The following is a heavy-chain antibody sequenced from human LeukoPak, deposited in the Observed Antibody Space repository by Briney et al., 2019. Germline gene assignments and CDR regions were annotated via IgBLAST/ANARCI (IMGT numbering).Heavy chain of an antibody. D-gene: IGHD2-15*01. CDR3: ARAYCSGGSCYMDY. CDR1: GGSISSGGYY. V-gene: IGHV4-31*03. Sequence: SETLSLTCTVSGGSISSGGYYWSWIRQHPGKGLEWIGYIYYSGSTYYNPSLKSRVTMSVDTSKNQFSLKLSSVTAADTAVYYCARAYCSGGSCYMDYWGQGTLVTVSS. J-gene: IGHJ4*02. CDR2: IYYSGST.